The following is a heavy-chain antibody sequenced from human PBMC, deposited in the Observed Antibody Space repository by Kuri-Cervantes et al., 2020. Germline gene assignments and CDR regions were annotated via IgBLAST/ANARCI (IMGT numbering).Heavy chain of an antibody. CDR3: ARQAGLLWFGGQDY. Sequence: SETLSLTCTVSGDSITTNPYYWGWIRQSPGKGLEWIGSIYHSGSTYYNPSLKSRVTISVDTSKNQFSLKLSSVTAADTAVYYCARQAGLLWFGGQDYWGQGTLVTVSS. J-gene: IGHJ4*02. CDR2: IYHSGST. D-gene: IGHD3-10*01. V-gene: IGHV4-39*01. CDR1: GDSITTNPYY.